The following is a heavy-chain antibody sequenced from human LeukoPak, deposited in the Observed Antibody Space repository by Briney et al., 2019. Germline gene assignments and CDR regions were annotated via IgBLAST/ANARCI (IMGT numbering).Heavy chain of an antibody. J-gene: IGHJ4*02. CDR2: IYYSGST. CDR3: ASLTYYDFWSGYANFDY. D-gene: IGHD3-3*01. V-gene: IGHV4-39*01. CDR1: GGSISGNSYY. Sequence: SETLSLTCTVSGGSISGNSYYWGWIRQPPGKGLEWIGSIYYSGSTYYNPSLKSRVTISVDTSKNQFSLKLSSVTAADTAVYYCASLTYYDFWSGYANFDYWGQGTPVTVSS.